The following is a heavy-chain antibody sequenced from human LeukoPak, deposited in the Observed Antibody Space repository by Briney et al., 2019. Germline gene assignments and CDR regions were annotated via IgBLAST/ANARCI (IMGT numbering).Heavy chain of an antibody. CDR1: GFIFSSSW. CDR3: ARGWFGGQRFDP. J-gene: IGHJ5*02. D-gene: IGHD3-10*01. Sequence: GGSLRLSCAASGFIFSSSWMHWVRQAPGKGLVWVSCINSDGSSTSYADSVKGRFTISRDNAKNTLYLQMNSLRAEDTAVYYCARGWFGGQRFDPWGQGTLVTVSS. V-gene: IGHV3-74*01. CDR2: INSDGSST.